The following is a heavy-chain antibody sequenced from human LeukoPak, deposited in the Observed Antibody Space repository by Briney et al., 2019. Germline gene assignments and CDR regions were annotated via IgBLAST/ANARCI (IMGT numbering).Heavy chain of an antibody. J-gene: IGHJ4*02. D-gene: IGHD2-2*01. Sequence: SETLSLTCTVSGGSLSSSSYYWGWIRQPPGKGLEWIGNIYYSGSTYYNPSLKSRVTISVDTSKNQFSLKLSSVTAADTAVYYCARVSLDLYCSSSSCYYPDYWGQGTLVTVSS. CDR1: GGSLSSSSYY. CDR2: IYYSGST. CDR3: ARVSLDLYCSSSSCYYPDY. V-gene: IGHV4-39*01.